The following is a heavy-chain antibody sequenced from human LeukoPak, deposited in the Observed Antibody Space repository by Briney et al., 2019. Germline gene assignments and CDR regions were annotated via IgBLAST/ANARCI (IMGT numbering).Heavy chain of an antibody. CDR2: ISGSGGST. Sequence: GGSLRLSCAASGFTFSSYAMSWVRQAPGKGLEWVSAISGSGGSTYYADSVKGRFTLSRDNSKNTLYLQMNSLRAEDTAVYYCAKGPAATKYNWFDPWGQGTLVTVSS. J-gene: IGHJ5*02. CDR1: GFTFSSYA. V-gene: IGHV3-23*01. D-gene: IGHD2-8*01. CDR3: AKGPAATKYNWFDP.